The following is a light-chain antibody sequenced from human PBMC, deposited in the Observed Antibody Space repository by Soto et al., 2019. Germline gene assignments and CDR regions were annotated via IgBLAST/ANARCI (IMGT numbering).Light chain of an antibody. CDR1: QSARTW. CDR3: QQYNTYSPERT. J-gene: IGKJ1*01. Sequence: DIQMTQSPSTVSASVGAGVTITCRASQSARTWLAWYQQKPGKAPKLLIYDASTLESGVSSGFSGSGSGTEFTLTISSLQPDDFATYYCQQYNTYSPERTFGQGTKVDIK. CDR2: DAS. V-gene: IGKV1-5*01.